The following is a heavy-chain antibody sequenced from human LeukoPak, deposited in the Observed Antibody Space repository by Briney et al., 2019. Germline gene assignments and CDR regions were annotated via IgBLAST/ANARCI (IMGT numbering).Heavy chain of an antibody. CDR1: GYTFTSYD. V-gene: IGHV1-8*01. Sequence: GASVKVSCKASGYTFTSYDINWVRQATGQGLEWMGWMNPNSGNTGYAQKFQGRVTMTRNTSISTAYMELSSLRSEDTALYYCAKDIGGNVDTAMGLDYWGQGTLVTVSS. J-gene: IGHJ4*02. D-gene: IGHD5-18*01. CDR3: AKDIGGNVDTAMGLDY. CDR2: MNPNSGNT.